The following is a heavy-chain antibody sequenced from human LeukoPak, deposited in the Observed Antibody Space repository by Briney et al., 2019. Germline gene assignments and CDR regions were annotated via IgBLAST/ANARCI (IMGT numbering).Heavy chain of an antibody. D-gene: IGHD3-10*01. CDR3: ARTYYSASGSYPY. CDR1: GYTFTSYI. CDR2: INASNGNT. Sequence: GASVKVSCKASGYTFTSYIMHWVRQAPGQSPEWMGWINASNGNTKYSQKFQGRVTITRDTSASTAYMELSSLRYEDTAVYYCARTYYSASGSYPYWGQGTLVTVSS. J-gene: IGHJ4*02. V-gene: IGHV1-3*01.